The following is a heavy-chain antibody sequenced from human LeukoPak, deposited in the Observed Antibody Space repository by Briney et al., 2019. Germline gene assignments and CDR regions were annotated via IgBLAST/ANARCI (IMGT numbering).Heavy chain of an antibody. J-gene: IGHJ5*02. CDR2: ISSSSSYI. CDR1: GFTFSSYS. CDR3: ARDHVAAAGIFWFDP. D-gene: IGHD6-13*01. V-gene: IGHV3-21*01. Sequence: PGGSLRLSCAASGFTFSSYSMNWVSQAPGKGLEWVSSISSSSSYIYYADSVKGRFTISRDNAKNTLYLQMNSLRAEDTAVYYCARDHVAAAGIFWFDPWGQGTLVTVSS.